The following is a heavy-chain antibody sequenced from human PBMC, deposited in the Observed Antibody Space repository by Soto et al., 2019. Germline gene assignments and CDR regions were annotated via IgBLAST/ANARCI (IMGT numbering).Heavy chain of an antibody. CDR1: GGTFSNYI. V-gene: IGHV1-69*02. CDR3: ARFPQTSIVGAAYFDY. J-gene: IGHJ4*02. D-gene: IGHD1-26*01. Sequence: QVQLVQFGAEVKKPGSSVKVSCKASGGTFSNYIISWVRQAPGQGLEWMGRIIPILGIANYAQKFQGRVTITADKSTSTAYLELSSLRSEDTAVYYCARFPQTSIVGAAYFDYWGQGTLVTVSS. CDR2: IIPILGIA.